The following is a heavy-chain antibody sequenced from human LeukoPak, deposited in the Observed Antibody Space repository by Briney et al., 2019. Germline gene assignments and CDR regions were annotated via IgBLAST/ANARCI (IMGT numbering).Heavy chain of an antibody. Sequence: PGGSLRLSCAASGFTFSSYGMSWVRQAPGKGLEWVSAISGSGGSTYYADSVKGRFTISRDNSKNTLYVQMNSLRAEDTAVYYCAKTHSSGYYYVDYWGQGTLVTVSS. D-gene: IGHD3-22*01. CDR1: GFTFSSYG. CDR2: ISGSGGST. V-gene: IGHV3-23*01. J-gene: IGHJ4*02. CDR3: AKTHSSGYYYVDY.